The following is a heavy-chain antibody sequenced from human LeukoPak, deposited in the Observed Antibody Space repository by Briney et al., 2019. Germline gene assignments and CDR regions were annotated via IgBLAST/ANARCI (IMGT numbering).Heavy chain of an antibody. D-gene: IGHD3-9*01. J-gene: IGHJ4*02. V-gene: IGHV4-34*01. CDR1: GGSFSSYY. Sequence: PSETLSLTCAVYGGSFSSYYWSWIRQPPGKGLGWIREINHSGSTNYNPSLKSRVTISVDTSKNQFSLKLSSVTAADTAVYYCARATNYDILTGYLGSIDYWGQGTLVTVSS. CDR3: ARATNYDILTGYLGSIDY. CDR2: INHSGST.